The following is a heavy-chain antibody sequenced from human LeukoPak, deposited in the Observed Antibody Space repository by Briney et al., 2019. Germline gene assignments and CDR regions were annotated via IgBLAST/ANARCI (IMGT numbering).Heavy chain of an antibody. CDR1: GGSISSGSYY. V-gene: IGHV4-39*07. CDR2: INHSGST. Sequence: PSETLSLTCTVSGGSISSGSYYWSWIRQPPGKGLEWIGEINHSGSTYYNPSLKSRVTISVDTSKNQFSLKLSSVTAADTAVYYCARRCSGGSCWAGNHFDYWGQGTLVTVSS. D-gene: IGHD2-15*01. CDR3: ARRCSGGSCWAGNHFDY. J-gene: IGHJ4*02.